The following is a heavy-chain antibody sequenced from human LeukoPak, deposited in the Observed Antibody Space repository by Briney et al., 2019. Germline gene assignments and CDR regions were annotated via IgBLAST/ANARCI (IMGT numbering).Heavy chain of an antibody. CDR2: IKSSSSPI. CDR1: GSTFSDYY. V-gene: IGHV3-11*04. D-gene: IGHD4-17*01. J-gene: IGHJ4*02. CDR3: ARITPYYGAIDY. Sequence: SPGGSLRLSCAASGSTFSDYYMSWIRQAPGKGLEWVSYIKSSSSPIYYADSVKGRFTISRDNAKNSLYLQMNSLRDEDTAVYYCARITPYYGAIDYWGQGTLVTVSS.